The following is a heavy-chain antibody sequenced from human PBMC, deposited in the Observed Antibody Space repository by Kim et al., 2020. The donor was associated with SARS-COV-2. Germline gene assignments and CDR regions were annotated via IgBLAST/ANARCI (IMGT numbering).Heavy chain of an antibody. D-gene: IGHD3-10*01. CDR1: GGSISSSSYY. V-gene: IGHV4-39*01. J-gene: IGHJ4*02. Sequence: SETLSLTCTVSGGSISSSSYYWGWIRQPPGKGLEWIGSIYYSGSTYYNPSLKSRVTISVDTSKNQFSLKLSSVTAADTAVYYCARAGTRYYYGSGSYYGFDYWGQGTLFTVSS. CDR3: ARAGTRYYYGSGSYYGFDY. CDR2: IYYSGST.